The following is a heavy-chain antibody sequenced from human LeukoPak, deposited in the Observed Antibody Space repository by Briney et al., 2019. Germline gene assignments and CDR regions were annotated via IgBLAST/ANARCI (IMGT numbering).Heavy chain of an antibody. D-gene: IGHD1-20*01. CDR3: ARLYRKTYKWNDQPDY. Sequence: SETLSLTCSVSGGSMSSSSYYWGWIRQPPGKGLEWIGTFHYSGSTYYNPSLKSRVTISVNMSKNQFSLKLISVTAADTAVYYCARLYRKTYKWNDQPDYWGQGTLVTVSS. J-gene: IGHJ4*02. V-gene: IGHV4-39*07. CDR1: GGSMSSSSYY. CDR2: FHYSGST.